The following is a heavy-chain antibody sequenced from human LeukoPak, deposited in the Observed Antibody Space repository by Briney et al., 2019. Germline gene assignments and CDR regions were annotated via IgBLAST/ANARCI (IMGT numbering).Heavy chain of an antibody. CDR2: IYSTGST. V-gene: IGHV4-4*07. CDR1: GGSINFYY. J-gene: IGHJ4*02. Sequence: SETLSLTCTVSGGSINFYYWGWIRQPAGKGLEWIGRIYSTGSTNYSPSLKSRVTMSVDKSKNQFSLNLSSVTAADTAVYYCARGIADPYSFDSWGQGTVVTVSS. D-gene: IGHD6-13*01. CDR3: ARGIADPYSFDS.